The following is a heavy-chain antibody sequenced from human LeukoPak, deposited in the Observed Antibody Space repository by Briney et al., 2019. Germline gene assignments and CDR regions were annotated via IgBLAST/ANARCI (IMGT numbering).Heavy chain of an antibody. CDR1: GVSISSSNW. CDR3: ARLQYYYDSSGYDY. CDR2: IYHSGST. D-gene: IGHD3-22*01. J-gene: IGHJ4*02. V-gene: IGHV4-4*02. Sequence: PSETLSLTCAVSGVSISSSNWWSWVRQPPGKGLEWIGEIYHSGSTNYNPSLKSRVTISVDQSKNQLPLKLSSVTAADTAVYYCARLQYYYDSSGYDYWGQGTLVTVSS.